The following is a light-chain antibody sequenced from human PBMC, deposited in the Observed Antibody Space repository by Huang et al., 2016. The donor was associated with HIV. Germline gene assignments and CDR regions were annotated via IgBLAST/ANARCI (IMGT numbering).Light chain of an antibody. CDR2: TTS. CDR3: QQTYSTPKT. J-gene: IGKJ2*01. CDR1: QRISSY. Sequence: DIQMTPSPSSLSASVGDRVTITCRTSQRISSYLHWFQQKPGKAPKLLIHTTSTLQGGVPSRFSGSGSGTHFTLTINSLQPEDSATYYCQQTYSTPKTFGQGTKLEIK. V-gene: IGKV1-39*01.